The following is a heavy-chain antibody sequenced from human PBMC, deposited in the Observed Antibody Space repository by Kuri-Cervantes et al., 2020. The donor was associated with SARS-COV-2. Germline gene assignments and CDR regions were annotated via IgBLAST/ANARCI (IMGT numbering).Heavy chain of an antibody. J-gene: IGHJ5*02. V-gene: IGHV4-59*01. Sequence: SETLSLTCTVSGASISSYYWSWIRQPPGKGLEWIGNIYYSEGTKYNPSLKGRVTISVDTSKNQFSLKLSSVTAADTAGYYCARGTRDYYDSSGYLYWFDPWGQGTLVTVSS. CDR2: IYYSEGT. CDR3: ARGTRDYYDSSGYLYWFDP. D-gene: IGHD3-22*01. CDR1: GASISSYY.